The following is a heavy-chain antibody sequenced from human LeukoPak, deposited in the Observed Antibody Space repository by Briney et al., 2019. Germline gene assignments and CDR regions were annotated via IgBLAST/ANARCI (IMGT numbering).Heavy chain of an antibody. CDR1: GGSISSYY. CDR3: ARQSISGSSLSYFDY. CDR2: IYDSGST. V-gene: IGHV4-59*01. D-gene: IGHD3-22*01. J-gene: IGHJ4*02. Sequence: SETLSLTCTVSGGSISSYYWNWIRQPPGKGLEWIGNIYDSGSTSYNPSLKSRVTISVDTSKNQCSLKLSSVTAADTAVYYCARQSISGSSLSYFDYWGQGTLVNVSS.